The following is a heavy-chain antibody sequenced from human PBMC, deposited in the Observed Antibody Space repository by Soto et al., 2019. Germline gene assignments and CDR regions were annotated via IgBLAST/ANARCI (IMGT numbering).Heavy chain of an antibody. D-gene: IGHD3-3*01. V-gene: IGHV5-51*01. CDR3: ARSRNYDFWSGYSKTPQVPDAFDI. CDR2: IYPGDSDT. Sequence: GESLKISCKGSGCSFTSYWIGWVRQMPGKGLEWMGIIYPGDSDTRYSPSFQGQVTISADKSISTAYLQWSSLKASDTAMYYCARSRNYDFWSGYSKTPQVPDAFDIWGQGTMVTVSS. CDR1: GCSFTSYW. J-gene: IGHJ3*02.